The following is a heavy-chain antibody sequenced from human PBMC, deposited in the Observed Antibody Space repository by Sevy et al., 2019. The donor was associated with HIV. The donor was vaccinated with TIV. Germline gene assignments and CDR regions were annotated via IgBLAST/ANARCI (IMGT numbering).Heavy chain of an antibody. CDR2: ISGSGDNT. V-gene: IGHV3-23*01. D-gene: IGHD5-18*01. J-gene: IGHJ4*02. Sequence: GGSLRLSCGASGFTFSNYAMSWVRQAPGKGVEWVSSISGSGDNTYYAHSVKGRFTVSRDNSKNTLYLQMNSLRAEDTAVYYCAKDSGEDNYGLFDYWGQGTLVTVSS. CDR1: GFTFSNYA. CDR3: AKDSGEDNYGLFDY.